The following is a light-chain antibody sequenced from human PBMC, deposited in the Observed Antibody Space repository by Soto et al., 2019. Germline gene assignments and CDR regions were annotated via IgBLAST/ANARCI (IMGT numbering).Light chain of an antibody. J-gene: IGKJ2*01. CDR2: YAS. CDR1: QSVSNS. V-gene: IGKV3-11*01. Sequence: EVVLTQSPATLSLSPGERANLSCRASQSVSNSLAWYQQIPGQAPRLLFYYASNRATGIPARFSGSGSGTDFTLTISNLEPEDFVVYFCQQRSNLITFGQGTKLHIK. CDR3: QQRSNLIT.